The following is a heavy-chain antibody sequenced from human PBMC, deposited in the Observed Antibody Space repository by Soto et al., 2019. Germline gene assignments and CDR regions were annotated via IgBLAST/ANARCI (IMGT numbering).Heavy chain of an antibody. D-gene: IGHD3-3*01. CDR1: GFKFDDYA. CDR3: ARSWSGSTSGRVDV. CDR2: ISWNSAFV. V-gene: IGHV3-9*01. J-gene: IGHJ6*02. Sequence: EVQLVESGGGLVQPGKSLRLSCAASGFKFDDYAMHWVRQVPGKGLEWVSGISWNSAFVGYADSVRGRLIISRDNAKDSLYLEMNSLRPDDTAFYYCARSWSGSTSGRVDVWGQGTTVTVSS.